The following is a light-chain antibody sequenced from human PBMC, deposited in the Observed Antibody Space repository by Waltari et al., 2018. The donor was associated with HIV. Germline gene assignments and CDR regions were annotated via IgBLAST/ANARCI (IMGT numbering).Light chain of an antibody. CDR1: QNLFYSSNNKNS. V-gene: IGKV4-1*01. J-gene: IGKJ2*01. CDR2: WAS. CDR3: QQYYSTPPT. Sequence: DIVMTQSPDSLAVSLGGRTTINCKSSQNLFYSSNNKNSLAWYHHKPGQPPKLLFYWASTRESGVPDRFSGSGSGTNFTLTISSLQADDVAVYFCQQYYSTPPTFGQGTKLEI.